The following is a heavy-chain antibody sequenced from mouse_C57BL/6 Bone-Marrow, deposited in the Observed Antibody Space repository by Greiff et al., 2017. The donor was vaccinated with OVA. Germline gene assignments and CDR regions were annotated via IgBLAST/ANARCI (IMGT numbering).Heavy chain of an antibody. Sequence: EVQLQQSGAELVRPGASVKLSCTASGFNIKDDYMHWVKQRPEKGLEWIGWIDPENGDTEYASKFQGKATITADTSSNTAYLQLSSLTSEDTAVYYCTTEITTVNYWGQGTTLTVSS. CDR1: GFNIKDDY. V-gene: IGHV14-4*01. CDR2: IDPENGDT. J-gene: IGHJ2*01. D-gene: IGHD1-1*01. CDR3: TTEITTVNY.